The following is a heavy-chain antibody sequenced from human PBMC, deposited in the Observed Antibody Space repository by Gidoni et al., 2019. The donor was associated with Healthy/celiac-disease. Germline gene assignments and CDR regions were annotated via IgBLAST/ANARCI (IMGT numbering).Heavy chain of an antibody. Sequence: QVQLQQWGAGLLKPSETLSLTCAVYGGSVSGYYWSWIRQPPGKGLEWIGEINHSGSTNYNPSLKSRVTISVDTSKNQFSLKLSSVTAADTAVYYCARVWDYVWGSYRYTYYFDYWGQGTLVTVSS. CDR2: INHSGST. CDR1: GGSVSGYY. D-gene: IGHD3-16*02. CDR3: ARVWDYVWGSYRYTYYFDY. V-gene: IGHV4-34*01. J-gene: IGHJ4*02.